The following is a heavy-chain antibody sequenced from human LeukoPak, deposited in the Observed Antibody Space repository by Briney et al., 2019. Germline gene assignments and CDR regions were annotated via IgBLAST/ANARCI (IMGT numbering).Heavy chain of an antibody. CDR1: GGSISSSSYY. Sequence: SETLSLTCTVSGGSISSSSYYWGWIRQPPGKGLEWIGSIYYSGSTYYNPSLKSRVTISVDTSKNQFSLKLSSVTAADTAVYYCALELRRGPGSGNFDYWGQGTLVTVSS. J-gene: IGHJ4*02. CDR3: ALELRRGPGSGNFDY. V-gene: IGHV4-39*01. D-gene: IGHD1-7*01. CDR2: IYYSGST.